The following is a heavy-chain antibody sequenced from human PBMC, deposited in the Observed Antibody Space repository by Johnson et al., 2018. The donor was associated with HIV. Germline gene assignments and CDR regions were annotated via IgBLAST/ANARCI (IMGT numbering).Heavy chain of an antibody. CDR3: VKGPEQHIVVVTTSRGAFDI. V-gene: IGHV3-30*04. CDR1: GLIFSNFA. CDR2: ISYDGENK. D-gene: IGHD2-21*02. J-gene: IGHJ3*02. Sequence: QVQLVESGGGLVQPGGSLRLSCAGSGLIFSNFAMHWVRQAPGKGLEWVAVISYDGENKYYADSVKGRVTISRDNSKNPLNLQMNSLRAEDTAVYYCVKGPEQHIVVVTTSRGAFDIWGRGTMVTVSS.